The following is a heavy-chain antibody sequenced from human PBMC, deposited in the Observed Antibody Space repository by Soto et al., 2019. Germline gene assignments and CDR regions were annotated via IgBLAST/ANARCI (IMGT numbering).Heavy chain of an antibody. CDR3: ASLGAPEVENYYYGMDV. V-gene: IGHV5-51*01. J-gene: IGHJ6*02. D-gene: IGHD1-1*01. CDR2: IYPGDSDT. Sequence: GESLKISCKGSGYSFTSYWIGWVRQMPGKGLEWMGIIYPGDSDTRYSPSFQGQVTISADKSISTAYLQWSSLKASDTAMYYCASLGAPEVENYYYGMDVWGQGTTVTVSS. CDR1: GYSFTSYW.